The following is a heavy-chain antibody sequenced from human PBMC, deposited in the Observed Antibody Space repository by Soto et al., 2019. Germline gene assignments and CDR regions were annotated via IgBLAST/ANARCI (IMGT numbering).Heavy chain of an antibody. Sequence: QLVESGGGLVQPGGSLRLACAASGFTLSVYTMHWVRQAPGKGLEWVSCIGRTSTATYYEDSLKGRFTISRDNAKNSVYLQINSLRVEDTAVYYCVRKGGYFPNGYLDSWGQGTLVTVSS. V-gene: IGHV3-48*01. CDR2: IGRTSTAT. CDR3: VRKGGYFPNGYLDS. J-gene: IGHJ4*02. CDR1: GFTLSVYT. D-gene: IGHD3-22*01.